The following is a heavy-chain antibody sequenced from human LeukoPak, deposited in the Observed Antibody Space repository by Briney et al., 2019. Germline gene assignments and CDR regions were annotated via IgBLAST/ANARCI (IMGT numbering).Heavy chain of an antibody. CDR3: ARKNGLDY. Sequence: PGGSLRLSCAASGFAFGSYWMSWVRQAPGKGLEWVANIKQDGSEKYYVDSVKGRFTISRDNAKNSLYLQMNSLSAEDTAVYYCARKNGLDYWGQGTLVTVSS. CDR1: GFAFGSYW. J-gene: IGHJ4*02. V-gene: IGHV3-7*01. CDR2: IKQDGSEK.